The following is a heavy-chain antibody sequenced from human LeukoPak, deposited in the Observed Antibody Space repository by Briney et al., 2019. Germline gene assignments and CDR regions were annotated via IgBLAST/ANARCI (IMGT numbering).Heavy chain of an antibody. V-gene: IGHV2-5*08. J-gene: IGHJ4*02. CDR2: IYWDDDK. CDR1: GGSISSGDYY. Sequence: QTLSLTCTVSGGSISSGDYYWSWIRQPPGKALEWLALIYWDDDKRYSPSLKSRLTITKDTSKNQVVLTMTNMDPVDTATYYCAHRGVWSGSYRFDYWGQGTLVTVSS. CDR3: AHRGVWSGSYRFDY. D-gene: IGHD1-26*01.